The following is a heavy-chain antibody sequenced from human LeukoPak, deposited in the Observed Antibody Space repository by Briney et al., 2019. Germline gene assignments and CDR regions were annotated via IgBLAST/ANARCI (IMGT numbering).Heavy chain of an antibody. CDR1: GFTVSSNY. CDR3: AKRRIEGHESFDI. CDR2: IGATGSTA. V-gene: IGHV3-23*01. Sequence: HPGGSLRLSCAASGFTVSSNYMGWVRQAPGKGLEWVSVIGATGSTAFYTDSVKGRFTISRDNSINTLFLQMNSVRAEDTAVYYCAKRRIEGHESFDIWGQGTMVTVSS. J-gene: IGHJ3*02.